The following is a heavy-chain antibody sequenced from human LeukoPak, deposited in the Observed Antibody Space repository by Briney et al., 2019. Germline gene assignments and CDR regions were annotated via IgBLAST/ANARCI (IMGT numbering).Heavy chain of an antibody. CDR3: AREVAYCGGDARRRCHFDY. Sequence: GESLKISCKASGYTFTSYYMHWVRQAPGQGLEWMGIINPSGGSTSYAQKFQGRVTMTRDTSTSTVYMELSSLRSEDTAVYYCAREVAYCGGDARRRCHFDYWGQGTLVTVSS. CDR1: GYTFTSYY. J-gene: IGHJ4*02. V-gene: IGHV1-46*01. D-gene: IGHD2-21*02. CDR2: INPSGGST.